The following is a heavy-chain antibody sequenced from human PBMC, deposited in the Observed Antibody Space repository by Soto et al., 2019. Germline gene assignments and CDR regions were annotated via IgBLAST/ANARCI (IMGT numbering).Heavy chain of an antibody. CDR1: GFPRSTSKIR. Sequence: TLSVNFAGFPRSTSKIRVNCIRQPPGKALELLARIDWDDDKYYSTSLKTRLTISKDTSKNQVVLTMTNMDPVDTATYYCARMITDSSGLSAYWVHGTQVTVSS. CDR3: ARMITDSSGLSAY. V-gene: IGHV2-70*04. J-gene: IGHJ4*01. D-gene: IGHD3-22*01. CDR2: IDWDDDK.